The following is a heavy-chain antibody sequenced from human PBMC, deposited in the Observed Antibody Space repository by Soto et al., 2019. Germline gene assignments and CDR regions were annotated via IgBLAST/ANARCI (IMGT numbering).Heavy chain of an antibody. CDR3: ARRPPRGDSGIYLFDY. CDR1: GFTFSSYW. D-gene: IGHD1-26*01. Sequence: GGSLRLSCAASGFTFSSYWMHWVRQAPGKGLVWVSRINSDGSSTSYADSVKGRFTISRDNAKNTLYLQMNSLRAEDTAVYYCARRPPRGDSGIYLFDYWGQGTLVTVSS. V-gene: IGHV3-74*01. J-gene: IGHJ4*02. CDR2: INSDGSST.